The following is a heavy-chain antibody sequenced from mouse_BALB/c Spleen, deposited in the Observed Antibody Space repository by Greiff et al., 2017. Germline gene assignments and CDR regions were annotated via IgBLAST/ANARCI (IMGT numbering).Heavy chain of an antibody. CDR1: GFTFSSYA. CDR3: ARDDLYGFAY. V-gene: IGHV5-9-4*01. Sequence: EVKLMESGGGLVQPGGSLKLSCAASGFTFSSYAMSWVRQSPEKRLEWVAEISSGGSYTYYPDTVTGRFTISRDNAKNTLYLEMSSLRSEDTAMYYCARDDLYGFAYWGQGTLVTVSA. J-gene: IGHJ3*01. CDR2: ISSGGSYT. D-gene: IGHD1-1*01.